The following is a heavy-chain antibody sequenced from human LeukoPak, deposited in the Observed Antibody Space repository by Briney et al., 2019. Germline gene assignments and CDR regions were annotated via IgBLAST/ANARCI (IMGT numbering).Heavy chain of an antibody. Sequence: SKTLSLICTTSGAPIRRFYWSWVRQPPGKGLEWIGTIYNGVPTFFNPSLKRRVTLSVDTSKTQFSLQLASVTAADTAVYYCVQTTGWPGFDYWGQGILVTVSS. CDR2: IYNGVPT. CDR1: GAPIRRFY. D-gene: IGHD6-19*01. V-gene: IGHV4-4*09. CDR3: VQTTGWPGFDY. J-gene: IGHJ4*02.